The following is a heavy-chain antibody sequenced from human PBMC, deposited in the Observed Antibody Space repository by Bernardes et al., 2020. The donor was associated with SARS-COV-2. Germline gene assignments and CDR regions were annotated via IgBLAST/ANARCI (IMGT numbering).Heavy chain of an antibody. D-gene: IGHD3-22*01. CDR2: IYYSGST. CDR1: GGSISSSSYY. J-gene: IGHJ5*02. CDR3: ARQGDYYDSSGAWFDP. V-gene: IGHV4-39*01. Sequence: TLSLTCTVSGGSISSSSYYWGWIRQPPGKGLEWIGSIYYSGSTYYNPSLKSRVTISVDTSKNQFSLKLSSVTAADTAVYYCARQGDYYDSSGAWFDPWGQGTLVTVSS.